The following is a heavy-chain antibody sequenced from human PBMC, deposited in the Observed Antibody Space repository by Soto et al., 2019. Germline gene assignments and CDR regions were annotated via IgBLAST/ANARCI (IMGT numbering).Heavy chain of an antibody. D-gene: IGHD2-2*01. CDR1: GFTFSDYY. J-gene: IGHJ4*02. CDR3: ARAPSGSGGSTSLYDY. CDR2: ISSSGTAI. Sequence: QVQLVESGGGLVKPGGSLRLSCAASGFTFSDYYMNWIRQSPGKGLAWVSYISSSGTAIYYADSVKGRFTVSRDNAKNSLFLQMNSLRAEDTAVYYCARAPSGSGGSTSLYDYWGQGTLVTVSS. V-gene: IGHV3-11*01.